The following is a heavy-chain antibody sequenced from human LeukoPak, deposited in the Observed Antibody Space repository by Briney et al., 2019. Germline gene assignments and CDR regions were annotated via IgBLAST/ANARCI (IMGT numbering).Heavy chain of an antibody. Sequence: SSETLSLTCTVSGGSISSSSHYWGWIRQPPWKGLEWIGEINHSGSTNYNPSLKSRVTISVDTSKNQFSLKLSSVTAADTAVYYCARNFRSGIVDYWGQGTLVTVSS. D-gene: IGHD3-10*01. CDR1: GGSISSSSHY. CDR2: INHSGST. J-gene: IGHJ4*02. CDR3: ARNFRSGIVDY. V-gene: IGHV4-39*01.